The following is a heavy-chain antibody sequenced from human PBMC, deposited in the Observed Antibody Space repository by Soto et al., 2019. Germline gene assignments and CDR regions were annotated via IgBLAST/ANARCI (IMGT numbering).Heavy chain of an antibody. D-gene: IGHD1-7*01. J-gene: IGHJ6*02. CDR1: GGTFSSYA. CDR2: IIPIFGTA. CDR3: AGPPELTRIYYCYGMDV. Sequence: QVQLVQSGAEVKKPGSSVKVSCKASGGTFSSYAISWVRQAPGQGLEWMGGIIPIFGTANYAQKFQGRVTITAAEATSTAYMELSSLRSEDTAVYYCAGPPELTRIYYCYGMDVWGQGTTVTVSS. V-gene: IGHV1-69*12.